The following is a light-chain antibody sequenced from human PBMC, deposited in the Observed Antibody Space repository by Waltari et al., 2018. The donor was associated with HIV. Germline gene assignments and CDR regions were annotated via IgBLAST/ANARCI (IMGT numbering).Light chain of an antibody. CDR1: SRDVGAYNY. CDR3: SSFTTTSTLL. CDR2: EVS. Sequence: QSALTQPASVSGSPGQSITVSCPGTSRDVGAYNYVSWYQPTPGTAPKNVIYEVSYRPSGISNRFSGSKSGNTASLTISGLQTEDEADYYCSSFTTTSTLLFGGGTKVTVL. V-gene: IGLV2-14*01. J-gene: IGLJ2*01.